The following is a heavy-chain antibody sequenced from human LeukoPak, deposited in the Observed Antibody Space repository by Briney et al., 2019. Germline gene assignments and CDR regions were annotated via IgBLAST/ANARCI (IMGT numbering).Heavy chain of an antibody. D-gene: IGHD3-10*01. CDR1: GFSPRGYW. CDR3: ARATSGSGSYSYHD. Sequence: GGSLRHSCVAPGFSPRGYWMHCGRQAPGKGLVWVSRISGDGSSTSYADSVKGRFTISRDNAKNTLYLQMNSLRDEDTAVYYCARATSGSGSYSYHDWGQGSLVTVSS. J-gene: IGHJ4*02. V-gene: IGHV3-74*01. CDR2: ISGDGSST.